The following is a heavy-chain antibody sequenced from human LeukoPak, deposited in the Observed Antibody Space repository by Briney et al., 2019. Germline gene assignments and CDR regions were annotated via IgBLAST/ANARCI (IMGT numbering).Heavy chain of an antibody. D-gene: IGHD3-22*01. V-gene: IGHV3-74*01. CDR1: GFTFSRYW. Sequence: GGSLRLSCAASGFTFSRYWMHWVRHAPGKGLVWVSRINGDGSTTSYADSVKGGFTISRDNAKNTLYLQMNSLRAEDTAVYYCATGNYYDSRGYYTFGHGGQGTLVTVSS. CDR3: ATGNYYDSRGYYTFGH. J-gene: IGHJ1*01. CDR2: INGDGSTT.